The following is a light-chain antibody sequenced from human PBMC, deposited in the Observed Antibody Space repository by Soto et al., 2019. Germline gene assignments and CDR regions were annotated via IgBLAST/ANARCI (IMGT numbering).Light chain of an antibody. CDR1: SSNIGAGYD. CDR3: QSYDSSLRGL. V-gene: IGLV1-40*01. J-gene: IGLJ2*01. Sequence: QPVLTQPPSVSGAPGQRVTISCTGSSSNIGAGYDVHWYQQLPGTAPKLLIYGNSNRPSGVPDRFSGSKSGTSASLAITGLQAEDEADYYCQSYDSSLRGLFGGGTKLTVL. CDR2: GNS.